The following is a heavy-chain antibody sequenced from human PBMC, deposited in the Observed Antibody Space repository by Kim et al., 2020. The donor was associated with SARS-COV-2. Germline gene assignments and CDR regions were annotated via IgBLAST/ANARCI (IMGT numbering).Heavy chain of an antibody. V-gene: IGHV4-39*07. D-gene: IGHD2-15*01. CDR1: GGSISSSSYY. J-gene: IGHJ6*02. Sequence: SETLSLTCTVSGGSISSSSYYWGWIRQPPGKGLEWIGSIYYSGSTYYNPSLKSRVTISVDTSKNQFSLKLSSVTAADTAVYYCARSLERGYCSGGSCYSNYYYYYGMDVWGQGTTVTVSS. CDR2: IYYSGST. CDR3: ARSLERGYCSGGSCYSNYYYYYGMDV.